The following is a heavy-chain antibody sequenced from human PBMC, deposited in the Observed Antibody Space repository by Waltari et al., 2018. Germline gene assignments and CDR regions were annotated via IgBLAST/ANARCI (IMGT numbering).Heavy chain of an antibody. CDR2: IGRSGSPI. CDR3: ARDGNLLEWRDYFDL. D-gene: IGHD1-1*01. CDR1: GFTFSSYE. Sequence: EVQLVESGGGLVQPGGSLRLSCAASGFTFSSYEMNWVRQAPGKGLELVAYIGRSGSPIYYADSVRGRFTISRDNAKNSLYLRMNSLRAEDTAVYYCARDGNLLEWRDYFDLWGQGTLVTVSS. V-gene: IGHV3-48*03. J-gene: IGHJ4*02.